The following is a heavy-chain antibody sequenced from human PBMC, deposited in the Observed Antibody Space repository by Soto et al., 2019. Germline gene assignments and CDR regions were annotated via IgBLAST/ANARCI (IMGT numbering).Heavy chain of an antibody. CDR1: CGSIISYY. Sequence: SETLSLTCTVSCGSIISYYWSWIRQPPGKGLEWIGYIYYSGSTNYNPSLKSRVTISVDTSKNQFSLKLSSVTAADTAVYYCARVTVLYYYGSGGQYGGMDVWGQGTTVTVSS. D-gene: IGHD3-10*01. CDR2: IYYSGST. J-gene: IGHJ6*02. V-gene: IGHV4-59*01. CDR3: ARVTVLYYYGSGGQYGGMDV.